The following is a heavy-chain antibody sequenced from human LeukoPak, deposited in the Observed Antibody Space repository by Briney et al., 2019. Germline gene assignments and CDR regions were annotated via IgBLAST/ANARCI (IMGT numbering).Heavy chain of an antibody. CDR1: GFTFSSYS. Sequence: GGSLRLSCAASGFTFSSYSMNWVRQAPGKGLEWVSSISSSSSYIYYADSVKGRFTISRDNAKNSLYLQMNNLRAEDTAVYYCARDSKRWLPNPDAFDIWGQGTMVTVSS. CDR3: ARDSKRWLPNPDAFDI. V-gene: IGHV3-21*01. CDR2: ISSSSSYI. J-gene: IGHJ3*02. D-gene: IGHD5-12*01.